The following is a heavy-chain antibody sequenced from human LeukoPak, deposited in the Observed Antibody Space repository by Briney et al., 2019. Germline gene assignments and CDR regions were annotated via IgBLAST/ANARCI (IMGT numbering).Heavy chain of an antibody. J-gene: IGHJ4*02. CDR3: AKGPMVRGVIIPYYFDY. V-gene: IGHV3-53*01. CDR1: GFTVSSNY. Sequence: GGSLRLSCAASGFTVSSNYMSWVRQAPGKGLEWVSVIYSGGSTYYADSVKGRFTISRDNSKNTLYLQMNSLGAEDTAVYYCAKGPMVRGVIIPYYFDYWGQGTLVTVSS. CDR2: IYSGGST. D-gene: IGHD3-10*01.